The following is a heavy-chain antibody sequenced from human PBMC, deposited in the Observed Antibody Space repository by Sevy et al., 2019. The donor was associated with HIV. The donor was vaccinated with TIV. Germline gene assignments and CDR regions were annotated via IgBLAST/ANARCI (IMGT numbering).Heavy chain of an antibody. D-gene: IGHD2-8*01. CDR2: ISSSGSSI. CDR1: GVTFSDYY. J-gene: IGHJ5*02. V-gene: IGHV3-11*04. CDR3: TRNGGAFDNGFDP. Sequence: GGSLRLSCTASGVTFSDYYMSWIRQAPGKGLEWVSKISSSGSSIYYADSVKGRFTISRDNAKNSLNLQMNSLRAEDTAVYYCTRNGGAFDNGFDPWGQGTLVTVSS.